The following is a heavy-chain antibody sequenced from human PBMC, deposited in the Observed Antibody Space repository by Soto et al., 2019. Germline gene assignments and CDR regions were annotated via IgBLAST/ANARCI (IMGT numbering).Heavy chain of an antibody. J-gene: IGHJ6*02. CDR2: IIPIFGTA. V-gene: IGHV1-69*13. CDR3: GREPGEKRRAYYYGMDV. CDR1: GGTFSSYA. D-gene: IGHD1-26*01. Sequence: SVKVSCKASGGTFSSYAISWVRQAPGQGLEWMGGIIPIFGTANYAQKFQGRVTITADESTSTAYMELSSLRSEDTAVYYCGREPGEKRRAYYYGMDVWGQGTTVTVSS.